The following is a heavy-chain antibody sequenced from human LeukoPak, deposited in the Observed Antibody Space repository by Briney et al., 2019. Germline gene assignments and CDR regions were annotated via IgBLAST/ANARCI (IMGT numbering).Heavy chain of an antibody. J-gene: IGHJ6*04. D-gene: IGHD4-17*01. CDR3: AREMTTVTTRYGMDV. CDR1: GGSISSGGYY. Sequence: SETLSLTCTVSGGSISSGGYYWSWSRQHPGKGLEWIGYIYYSGSTYYNPSLKSRVTISVDTSKNQFSLKLSSVTAADTAVYYCAREMTTVTTRYGMDVWGKGSTVTVSS. CDR2: IYYSGST. V-gene: IGHV4-31*03.